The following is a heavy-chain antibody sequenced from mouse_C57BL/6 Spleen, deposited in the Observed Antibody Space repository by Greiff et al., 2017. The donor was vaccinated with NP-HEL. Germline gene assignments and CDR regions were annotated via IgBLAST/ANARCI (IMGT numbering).Heavy chain of an antibody. J-gene: IGHJ3*01. Sequence: VQLQQSGAELARPGAPVKLSCKASGYTFTSYGISWVKQRTGQGLEWIGEIYPRSGNTYYNEKFKGKATLTADKSSSTAYMELRSLTSEDSAVYFCAREEGRGFAYWGQGALVTVSA. CDR2: IYPRSGNT. CDR3: AREEGRGFAY. CDR1: GYTFTSYG. D-gene: IGHD3-3*01. V-gene: IGHV1-81*01.